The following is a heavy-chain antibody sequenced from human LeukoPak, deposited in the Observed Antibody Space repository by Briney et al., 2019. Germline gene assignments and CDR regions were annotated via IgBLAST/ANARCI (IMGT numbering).Heavy chain of an antibody. CDR3: ARECRSGWYGRDFYHMDV. V-gene: IGHV4-59*01. D-gene: IGHD6-19*01. Sequence: SETLSLTCTVSGGSISSYYWSWIRQPPGKGLEWIGYIYYSGSTNYNPSLKSRVTISVDTSKNQFSLKLSSVTAADTAVYYCARECRSGWYGRDFYHMDVWGKGTTVTISS. J-gene: IGHJ6*03. CDR1: GGSISSYY. CDR2: IYYSGST.